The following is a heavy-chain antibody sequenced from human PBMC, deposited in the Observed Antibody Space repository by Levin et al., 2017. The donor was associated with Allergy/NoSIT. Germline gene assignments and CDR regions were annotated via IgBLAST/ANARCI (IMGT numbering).Heavy chain of an antibody. CDR1: GFTFSSYA. CDR2: ISGSGGST. CDR3: AKGRHYDYVWGSYRTSYFDY. D-gene: IGHD3-16*02. J-gene: IGHJ4*02. Sequence: SCAASGFTFSSYAMSWVRQAPGKGLEWVSAISGSGGSTYYADSVKGRFTISRDNSKNTLYLQMNSLRAEDTAVYYCAKGRHYDYVWGSYRTSYFDYWGQGTLVTVSS. V-gene: IGHV3-23*01.